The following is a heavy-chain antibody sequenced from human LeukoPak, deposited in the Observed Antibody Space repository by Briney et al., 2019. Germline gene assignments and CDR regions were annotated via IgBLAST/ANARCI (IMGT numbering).Heavy chain of an antibody. J-gene: IGHJ4*02. CDR3: ARGFPDRNGKGIDY. CDR2: INHSGST. Sequence: SETLSLTCAVYGGSFSGYYWSWIRQPPGKGLEWIGEINHSGSTNYNPSLKSRVTISVDTSKNQFSLKLSSVTAADTAVYYRARGFPDRNGKGIDYWGQGTLVTVSS. V-gene: IGHV4-34*01. D-gene: IGHD2-8*01. CDR1: GGSFSGYY.